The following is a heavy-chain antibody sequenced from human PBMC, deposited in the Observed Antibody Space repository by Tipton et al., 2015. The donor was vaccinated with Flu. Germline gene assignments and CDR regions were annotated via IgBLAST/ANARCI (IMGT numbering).Heavy chain of an antibody. Sequence: GLVKPSETLSLTCGVSGDSIRSSNYYWGWIRQPPGKGLEWIGNTFHSGNTYLNPSLKSRVTISIDTSKNQFSLKLSSATAADTAVYYCARRDYSNYVSEPKNWFDPWGQGTLVTVSS. J-gene: IGHJ5*02. CDR3: ARRDYSNYVSEPKNWFDP. CDR2: TFHSGNT. D-gene: IGHD4-11*01. CDR1: GDSIRSSNYY. V-gene: IGHV4-39*07.